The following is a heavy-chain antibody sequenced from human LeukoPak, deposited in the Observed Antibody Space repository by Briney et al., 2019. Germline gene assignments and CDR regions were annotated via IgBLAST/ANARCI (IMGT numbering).Heavy chain of an antibody. V-gene: IGHV4-4*07. Sequence: SETLSLTCTVSGGSISNYYLSWIRPPAGKGLEWIGRIYSRVTTYNPSLKSRVTMSADTSRNHVSLTLNSVTAADTAVYYCARDSGTTGEVKFDPWGQGTLVTVSS. CDR2: IYSRVT. D-gene: IGHD3-10*01. CDR3: ARDSGTTGEVKFDP. CDR1: GGSISNYY. J-gene: IGHJ5*02.